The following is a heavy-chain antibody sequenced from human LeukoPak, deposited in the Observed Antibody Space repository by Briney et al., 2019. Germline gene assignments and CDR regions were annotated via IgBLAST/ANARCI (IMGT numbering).Heavy chain of an antibody. D-gene: IGHD4-11*01. CDR2: IIPIFGTA. CDR1: GGTFSSYA. V-gene: IGHV1-69*13. J-gene: IGHJ4*02. Sequence: ASVRVSCKASGGTFSSYAISWVRQAPGQGLEWMGGIIPIFGTANYAQKFQGRVTITADESTSTAYMELSSLRSEDTAVYYCARVRDSNYQYYVDYWGQGTLVTVSS. CDR3: ARVRDSNYQYYVDY.